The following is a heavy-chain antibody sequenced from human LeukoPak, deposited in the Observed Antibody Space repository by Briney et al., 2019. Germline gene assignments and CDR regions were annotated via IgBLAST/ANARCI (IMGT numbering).Heavy chain of an antibody. CDR2: ISGSGGNT. J-gene: IGHJ4*02. D-gene: IGHD4-17*01. CDR1: GLTFSNYA. CDR3: ARRSWDYDDY. Sequence: PGGSLRLSCAASGLTFSNYAMSWVRQAPGKGLEWVSDISGSGGNTNYADSVKGRFTISRDNAKNSLYLQMNSLRDEDTAVYYCARRSWDYDDYWGQGTLVTVSS. V-gene: IGHV3-23*01.